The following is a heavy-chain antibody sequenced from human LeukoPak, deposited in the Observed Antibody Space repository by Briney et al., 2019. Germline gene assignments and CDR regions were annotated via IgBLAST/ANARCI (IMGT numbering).Heavy chain of an antibody. V-gene: IGHV3-53*01. CDR2: IYLGGGT. CDR1: GIAVTTNY. D-gene: IGHD3-22*01. Sequence: GGSLRLSCAASGIAVTTNYMSWVRQAPGKGLEWVSVIYLGGGTHHADSVKGRFTTSRDYSMNTLYLEMNSLRVEDTAIYYCASPSNNSRYAFDYWGQGTLVTVSS. CDR3: ASPSNNSRYAFDY. J-gene: IGHJ4*02.